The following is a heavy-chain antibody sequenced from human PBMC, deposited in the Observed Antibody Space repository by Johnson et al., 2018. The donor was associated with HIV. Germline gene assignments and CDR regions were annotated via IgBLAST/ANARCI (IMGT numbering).Heavy chain of an antibody. J-gene: IGHJ3*02. V-gene: IGHV3-23*04. CDR2: ISGTGGDT. CDR1: GFTFSSYA. D-gene: IGHD6-19*01. Sequence: VQLVESGGGVVQPGRSLRLSCAASGFTFSSYAMSWVRQAPGKGLEWVSAISGTGGDTYYAESVKGRFPLSRDNSKNTLYPQMNSLRAEDTALYYCARGGSSGWSGFLAFDIWGQGTMVTVSS. CDR3: ARGGSSGWSGFLAFDI.